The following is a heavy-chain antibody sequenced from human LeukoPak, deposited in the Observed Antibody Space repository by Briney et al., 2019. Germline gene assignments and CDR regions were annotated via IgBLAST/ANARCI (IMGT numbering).Heavy chain of an antibody. CDR2: IYYSGST. Sequence: SETLSLTCTVSGGSISSSSYYWGWIRQPPGKGLEWIGSIYYSGSTYYNPSLKSRVTISVDTSKNQFSLKLSSVTAADTAVYYCARLGGPDYGGFDYWGQGTLVTVSS. J-gene: IGHJ4*02. CDR3: ARLGGPDYGGFDY. CDR1: GGSISSSSYY. V-gene: IGHV4-39*01. D-gene: IGHD4-23*01.